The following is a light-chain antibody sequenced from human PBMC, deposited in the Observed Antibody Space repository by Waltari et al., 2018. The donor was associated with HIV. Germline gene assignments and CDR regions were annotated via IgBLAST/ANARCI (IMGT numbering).Light chain of an antibody. Sequence: QSPLTQPASVSGNPGQSFTITCTGTTIDVGNYNILSWYQQHPGKAPKLLIYDVSKRPSGVSSRFSGSKSGYWASLTISGLLAEDESYYFCLTYVSDSGTWKFGGGTYLTV. V-gene: IGLV2-23*02. J-gene: IGLJ3*02. CDR1: TIDVGNYNI. CDR2: DVS. CDR3: LTYVSDSGTWK.